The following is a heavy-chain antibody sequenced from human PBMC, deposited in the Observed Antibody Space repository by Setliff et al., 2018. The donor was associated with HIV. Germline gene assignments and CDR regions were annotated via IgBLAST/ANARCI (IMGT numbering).Heavy chain of an antibody. Sequence: SETLSLTCALYGGSFSDYYWSWIRQPPGRGLEWIGEIIHSGGTNYNRSLKSRVTMSVDTSKNQFSLKLSSVTAADTAVYYCARVVITMVRGVISAWFDPWGQGTLVTVSS. D-gene: IGHD3-10*01. V-gene: IGHV4-34*12. CDR2: IIHSGGT. CDR3: ARVVITMVRGVISAWFDP. CDR1: GGSFSDYY. J-gene: IGHJ5*02.